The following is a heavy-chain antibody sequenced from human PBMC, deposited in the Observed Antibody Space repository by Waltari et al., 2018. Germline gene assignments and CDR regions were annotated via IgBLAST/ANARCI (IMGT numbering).Heavy chain of an antibody. CDR2: ISSSGSTI. V-gene: IGHV3-48*03. J-gene: IGHJ6*02. CDR3: ARPNGELHYYYYCMDV. Sequence: EVQLVESGGGLVQPGGSLRLSCAASGFTFSSYEMNWVRQAPGKGLEWVSYISSSGSTIYYADSVKGRFTISRDNAKNSLYLQMNSLRAEDTAVYYCARPNGELHYYYYCMDVWGQGTTVTVSS. D-gene: IGHD1-26*01. CDR1: GFTFSSYE.